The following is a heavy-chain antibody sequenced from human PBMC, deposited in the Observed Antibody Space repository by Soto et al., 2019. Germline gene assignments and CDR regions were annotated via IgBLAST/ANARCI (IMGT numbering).Heavy chain of an antibody. D-gene: IGHD3-10*01. CDR2: ISSSSSYI. Sequence: WGSLRLSCAASGFTFSSYSMNWVRQAPGKGLEWVSSISSSSSYIYYADSVKGRFTISRDNAKNSLYLQMNSLRAEDTAVYYCARDVGGLLWFGEFYYYGMDVWGQGTTVTVSS. CDR3: ARDVGGLLWFGEFYYYGMDV. CDR1: GFTFSSYS. V-gene: IGHV3-21*01. J-gene: IGHJ6*02.